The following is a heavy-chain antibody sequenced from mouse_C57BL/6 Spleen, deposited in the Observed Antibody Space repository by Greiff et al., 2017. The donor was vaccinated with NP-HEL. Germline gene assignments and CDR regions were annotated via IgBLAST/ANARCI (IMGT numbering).Heavy chain of an antibody. J-gene: IGHJ4*01. CDR1: GFTFTDYY. CDR2: IRNKANGYTT. CDR3: ARLRDDAMDY. D-gene: IGHD1-1*01. V-gene: IGHV7-3*01. Sequence: DVKLVESGGGLVQPGGSLSLSCAASGFTFTDYYMSWVRQPPGKALEWLGFIRNKANGYTTEYSASVKGRFTISRDNSQSILYLQMNALRAENSATYYCARLRDDAMDYWGQGTSVTVSS.